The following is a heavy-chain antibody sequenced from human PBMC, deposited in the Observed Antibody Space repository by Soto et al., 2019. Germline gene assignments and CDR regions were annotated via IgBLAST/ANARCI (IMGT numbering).Heavy chain of an antibody. CDR2: ISGSGGST. J-gene: IGHJ3*02. Sequence: GGSLRLSCAASGFTFSSYAMSWVRQAPGKGLEWVSAISGSGGSTYYADSVKGRFTISRDNSKNTLYLQMNSLRAEDTAVYYCAKDQFVVVPAAMEFSFAFDIWGQGTMVTVSS. V-gene: IGHV3-23*01. CDR1: GFTFSSYA. CDR3: AKDQFVVVPAAMEFSFAFDI. D-gene: IGHD2-2*01.